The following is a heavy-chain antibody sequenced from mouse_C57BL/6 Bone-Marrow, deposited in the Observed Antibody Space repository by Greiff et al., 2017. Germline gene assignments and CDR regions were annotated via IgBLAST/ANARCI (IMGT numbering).Heavy chain of an antibody. Sequence: QVQLQQPGAELVMPGASVKLSCKASGYTFTSYWMHWVKQRPGQGLEWIGEIDPSDSYTNYNQKFKGKSTLTVDKSSSTAYIQLSSLTSEDSAVYYCARSRGYDYDGGGDYWGQGTTLTVSS. CDR1: GYTFTSYW. D-gene: IGHD2-4*01. CDR3: ARSRGYDYDGGGDY. CDR2: IDPSDSYT. J-gene: IGHJ2*01. V-gene: IGHV1-69*01.